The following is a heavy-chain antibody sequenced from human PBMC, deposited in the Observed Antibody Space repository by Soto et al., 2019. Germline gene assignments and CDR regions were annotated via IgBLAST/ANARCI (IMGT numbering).Heavy chain of an antibody. CDR1: GGSFSGYY. V-gene: IGHV4-34*01. CDR3: ARTRATPASQNLDY. J-gene: IGHJ4*02. D-gene: IGHD1-1*01. Sequence: SETLSLTCAVYGGSFSGYYWSWVRQSPGKGLEWIGEINPTGGTNYNPSLKSRVTISVDTSKDQFSLQLSSVTAADTAVYYCARTRATPASQNLDYWGQGTLVTVSS. CDR2: INPTGGT.